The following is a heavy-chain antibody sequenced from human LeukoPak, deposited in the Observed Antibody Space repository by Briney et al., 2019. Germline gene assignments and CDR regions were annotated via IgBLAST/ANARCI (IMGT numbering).Heavy chain of an antibody. CDR1: GFTFSSYS. V-gene: IGHV3-21*01. CDR2: ISSSSSYI. J-gene: IGHJ4*02. CDR3: ARDASSGWYFDY. D-gene: IGHD6-19*01. Sequence: GGSLRLSCAASGFTFSSYSMNWVRQAPGKGLEWVSSISSSSSYIYYADSVKGRFTISRDNAKNSLYLQMNSLRAEDTAVYYCARDASSGWYFDYWGQGTLVTVSS.